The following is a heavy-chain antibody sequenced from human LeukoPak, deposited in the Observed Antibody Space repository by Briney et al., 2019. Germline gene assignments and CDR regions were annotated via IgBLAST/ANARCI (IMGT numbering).Heavy chain of an antibody. CDR3: ARGKNYYGSGRHGPCFDY. J-gene: IGHJ4*02. CDR1: GGSISSGDYY. Sequence: PSQTLSLTCTVSGGSISSGDYYWSWIRQPPGKGLEWIGYIYYNGSTYYNPSLKSRVTISVDTSKNQFSLKLSSVTAADTAVYYCARGKNYYGSGRHGPCFDYWGQGTLVTVSS. V-gene: IGHV4-30-4*01. CDR2: IYYNGST. D-gene: IGHD3-10*01.